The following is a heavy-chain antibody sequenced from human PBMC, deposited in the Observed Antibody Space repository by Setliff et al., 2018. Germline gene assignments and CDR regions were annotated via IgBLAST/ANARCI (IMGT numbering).Heavy chain of an antibody. Sequence: ASVKVSCKASGYPFNNYGISWLRQTPGQGLEWMGWIGGHNDDPLFAQKFQGRVTMTTDTSATTACMELSSLRSEDSAVYYCARGAHYGDYIDDYWGQGTLVTVSS. D-gene: IGHD4-17*01. CDR3: ARGAHYGDYIDDY. CDR1: GYPFNNYG. J-gene: IGHJ4*02. CDR2: IGGHNDDP. V-gene: IGHV1-18*01.